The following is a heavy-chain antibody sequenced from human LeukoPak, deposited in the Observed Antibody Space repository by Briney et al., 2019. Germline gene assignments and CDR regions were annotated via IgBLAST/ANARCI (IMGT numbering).Heavy chain of an antibody. V-gene: IGHV4-39*07. CDR2: IYYSGST. J-gene: IGHJ4*02. D-gene: IGHD3-3*01. CDR1: GVSISSYY. CDR3: ARERRGYDFWSGYYTAPFFDY. Sequence: SETLSLTCTVSGVSISSYYWSWIRQPPGKGLEWIGSIYYSGSTYYNPSLKSRVTISVDTSKNQFSLKLSSVTAADTAVYYCARERRGYDFWSGYYTAPFFDYWGQGTLVTVSS.